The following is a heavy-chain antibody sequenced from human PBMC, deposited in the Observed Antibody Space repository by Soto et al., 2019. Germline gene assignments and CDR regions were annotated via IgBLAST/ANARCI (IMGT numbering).Heavy chain of an antibody. CDR2: ISSSSSTI. CDR3: ARESRFLELLSLNWFDP. J-gene: IGHJ5*02. V-gene: IGHV3-48*02. D-gene: IGHD3-3*01. CDR1: GFTFSSHS. Sequence: EVQLVESGGGLVQPGGSLRLSCAASGFTFSSHSMNWVRQAPGKGLEWVSYISSSSSTIYYADSVKGRFTISRDNAKNSLYLQMNSLRDEDTAVYYCARESRFLELLSLNWFDPWGQGTLVTVSS.